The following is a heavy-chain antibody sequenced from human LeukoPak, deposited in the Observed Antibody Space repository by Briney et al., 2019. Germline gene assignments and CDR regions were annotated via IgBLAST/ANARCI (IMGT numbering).Heavy chain of an antibody. D-gene: IGHD3-10*01. CDR3: ARVRGLKCAFDS. CDR2: IYHSGST. CDR1: GGSISSSYY. V-gene: IGHV4-39*07. Sequence: PSETLSLTCTVSGGSISSSYYWGWIRQPPGKGLQWIGSIYHSGSTYYNPSLKSRVTITVDTSNNTFSLKLSSVTAADTAGYYCARVRGLKCAFDSWGQGTMVTVSS. J-gene: IGHJ3*02.